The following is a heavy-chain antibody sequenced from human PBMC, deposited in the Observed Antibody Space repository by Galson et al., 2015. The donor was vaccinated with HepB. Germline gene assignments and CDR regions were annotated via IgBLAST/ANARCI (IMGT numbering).Heavy chain of an antibody. J-gene: IGHJ3*02. V-gene: IGHV3-33*08. CDR1: GFTFSSYE. CDR3: ARNYLLGAFDI. CDR2: IWYDGSNK. Sequence: SLRLSCAASGFTFSSYEMNWVRQAPGKGLEWVAVIWYDGSNKYYADSVKGRFTISRDNSKNTLYLQMNSLRAEDTAVYYCARNYLLGAFDIWGQGTMVTVSS. D-gene: IGHD2/OR15-2a*01.